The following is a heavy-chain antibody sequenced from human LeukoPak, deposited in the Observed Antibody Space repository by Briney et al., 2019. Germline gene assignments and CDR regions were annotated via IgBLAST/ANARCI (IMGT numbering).Heavy chain of an antibody. V-gene: IGHV1-18*04. J-gene: IGHJ5*02. Sequence: ASVKVSCKTSGYTFINYGISWVRQAPGQGLEWMGWISGHNGNTNYEQKFRDRITMTTDTSTSTAYMELRSLRSDDTAVYYCTRVLSFTIFETFDPWGQGTLVTVSS. CDR2: ISGHNGNT. CDR3: TRVLSFTIFETFDP. D-gene: IGHD3-3*01. CDR1: GYTFINYG.